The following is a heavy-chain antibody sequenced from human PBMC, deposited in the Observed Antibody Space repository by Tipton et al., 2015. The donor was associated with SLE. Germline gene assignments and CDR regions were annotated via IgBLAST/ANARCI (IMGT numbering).Heavy chain of an antibody. D-gene: IGHD2-21*01. V-gene: IGHV4-59*01. J-gene: IGHJ6*03. CDR2: LYYGGST. CDR3: ARLIPGSYYFYMDV. CDR1: GGSISRYF. Sequence: TLSLTCTVSGGSISRYFWSWIRQSPGKGLEWVGYLYYGGSTAYNPSLKSRATISEDTSKNQFSLRLSSVTAADTAVYYCARLIPGSYYFYMDVWGKGTTVTVSS.